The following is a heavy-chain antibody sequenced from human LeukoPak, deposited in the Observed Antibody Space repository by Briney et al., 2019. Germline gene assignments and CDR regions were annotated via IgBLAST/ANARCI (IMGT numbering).Heavy chain of an antibody. J-gene: IGHJ4*02. CDR2: INTDGSST. CDR3: ARVFGLAARGNLRNDY. V-gene: IGHV3-74*01. D-gene: IGHD6-13*01. Sequence: GGSLRLSCAASGFTFSNYWMHWVRQAPGKGLVWVSRINTDGSSTTYADSVKGRFTISRDNAKNTVYLQMTSLRAEDTAVYYCARVFGLAARGNLRNDYWGQGTLVTVSS. CDR1: GFTFSNYW.